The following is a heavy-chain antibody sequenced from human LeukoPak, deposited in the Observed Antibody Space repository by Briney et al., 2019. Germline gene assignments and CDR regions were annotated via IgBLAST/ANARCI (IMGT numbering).Heavy chain of an antibody. CDR1: GYTFTSYG. CDR3: ARDSPFDIVVVPAANKDNWFDP. D-gene: IGHD2-2*01. Sequence: ASVKVSCKASGYTFTSYGISWVRQAPGRGLEWMGWISAYNGNTNYAQKLQGRVTMTTDTSTSTAYMELRSLRSDDTAVYYCARDSPFDIVVVPAANKDNWFDPWGQGTLVTVSS. J-gene: IGHJ5*02. CDR2: ISAYNGNT. V-gene: IGHV1-18*01.